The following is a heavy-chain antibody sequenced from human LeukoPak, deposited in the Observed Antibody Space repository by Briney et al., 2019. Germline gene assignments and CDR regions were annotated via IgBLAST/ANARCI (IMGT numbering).Heavy chain of an antibody. D-gene: IGHD6-19*01. V-gene: IGHV3-30*02. CDR1: GFSFSYYG. Sequence: GGSLRLLCAVSGFSFSYYGFQWLRQTPEKGGEWVAFTRYDGMVNHYKDSVKRRFTISRDNSKNTVYLQMSSLRTEDTAVYFCAKEENSGWYGTDLWGRGTQVIVSS. CDR2: TRYDGMVN. J-gene: IGHJ5*02. CDR3: AKEENSGWYGTDL.